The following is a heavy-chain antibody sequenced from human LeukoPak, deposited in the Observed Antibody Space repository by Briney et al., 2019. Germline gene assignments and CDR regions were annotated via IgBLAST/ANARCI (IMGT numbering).Heavy chain of an antibody. Sequence: SETLSLTCTVSGGSVSSGSYYWSWIRQPPGKGLEWIGYIYYSGSTNYNPSLKSRVTISVDTSKNQFSLKLSSVTAADTAVYYCARTNDGWYFDYWGQGTLVTVSS. CDR1: GGSVSSGSYY. CDR3: ARTNDGWYFDY. V-gene: IGHV4-61*01. J-gene: IGHJ4*02. D-gene: IGHD1-1*01. CDR2: IYYSGST.